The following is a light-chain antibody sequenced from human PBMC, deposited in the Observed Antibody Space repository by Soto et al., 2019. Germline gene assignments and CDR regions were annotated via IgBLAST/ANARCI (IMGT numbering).Light chain of an antibody. J-gene: IGLJ2*01. CDR1: RSNIGNNY. CDR3: GTWDSSLSVGV. V-gene: IGLV1-51*01. CDR2: DNN. Sequence: QSVLTQPPSVSAAPGQKVTISCSGSRSNIGNNYVSWYQQLPGTAPKLLIYDNNKRPSGIPDRFSGSKSGTSATLGITGLQTGDEADYYCGTWDSSLSVGVFGGGPKRTVL.